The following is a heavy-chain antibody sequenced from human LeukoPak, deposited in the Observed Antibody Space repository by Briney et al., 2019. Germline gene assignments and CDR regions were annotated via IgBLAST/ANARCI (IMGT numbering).Heavy chain of an antibody. CDR3: ARALRSQGAAAGTGYLDS. CDR1: NGSINTYF. J-gene: IGHJ4*02. D-gene: IGHD6-13*01. Sequence: NASETLSLTCTVSNGSINTYFWTWIRQPPGRELEWIGIINYSETTRYNPSLKSRVTLSVDTSKNLFSLKLDSVTAADTAVYFCARALRSQGAAAGTGYLDSWGQGALVTVSS. V-gene: IGHV4-59*08. CDR2: INYSETT.